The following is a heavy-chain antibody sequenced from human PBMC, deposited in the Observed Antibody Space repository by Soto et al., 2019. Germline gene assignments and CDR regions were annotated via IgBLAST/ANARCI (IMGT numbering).Heavy chain of an antibody. Sequence: ASVKVSCKASGYTFTSYYMHWVRQASGQGLEWMGIINPSGGSTSYAQKFQGRVTMTRDTSTSTVYMELSSLRSEDTAVYYCARGPGIAVAGTWGFDYWGQGTLVTVSS. V-gene: IGHV1-46*01. D-gene: IGHD6-19*01. CDR3: ARGPGIAVAGTWGFDY. J-gene: IGHJ4*02. CDR1: GYTFTSYY. CDR2: INPSGGST.